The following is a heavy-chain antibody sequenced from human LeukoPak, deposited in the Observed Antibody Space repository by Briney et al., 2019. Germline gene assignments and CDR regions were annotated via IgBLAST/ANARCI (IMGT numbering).Heavy chain of an antibody. J-gene: IGHJ3*02. Sequence: GSLRLSCEGSGFTFSNYWMHWVRQAPGKGLVWVSRINRDGSTTSYANSVKGRFTTSRDNAKNTLYLQMNSLRAEDTAVYFCARTGGPDYGGNSDAFDIWGQGTMVTVSS. D-gene: IGHD4-23*01. V-gene: IGHV3-74*01. CDR3: ARTGGPDYGGNSDAFDI. CDR2: INRDGSTT. CDR1: GFTFSNYW.